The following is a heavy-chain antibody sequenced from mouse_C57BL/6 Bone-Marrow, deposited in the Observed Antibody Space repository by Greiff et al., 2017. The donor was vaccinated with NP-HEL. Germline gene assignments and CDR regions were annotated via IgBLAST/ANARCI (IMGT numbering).Heavy chain of an antibody. CDR2: IWSGGST. CDR3: ARGIYYGYDDPWLDY. J-gene: IGHJ4*01. V-gene: IGHV2-2*01. Sequence: VQLQQSGPGLVQPSQSLSITCTVSGFSLTSYGVHWVRQSPGKGLEWLGVIWSGGSTDYNAAFISRLSISKDNSKSQVFFKMHSLQADDTAIYYCARGIYYGYDDPWLDYWGQGTSVTVSS. D-gene: IGHD2-2*01. CDR1: GFSLTSYG.